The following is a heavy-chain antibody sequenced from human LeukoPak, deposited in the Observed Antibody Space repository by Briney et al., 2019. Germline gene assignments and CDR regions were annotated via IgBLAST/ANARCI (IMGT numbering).Heavy chain of an antibody. D-gene: IGHD2-21*02. CDR2: INPNSGGT. CDR3: APASALAYCGGDCYLSDAFDI. J-gene: IGHJ3*02. Sequence: ASVKVSCKASGYTFTGYYMHWVRQAPGQGLEWMGWINPNSGGTNCAQKFQGRVTMTRDTSISTAYMELSRLRSDDTAVYYCAPASALAYCGGDCYLSDAFDIWGQGTMVTVSS. V-gene: IGHV1-2*02. CDR1: GYTFTGYY.